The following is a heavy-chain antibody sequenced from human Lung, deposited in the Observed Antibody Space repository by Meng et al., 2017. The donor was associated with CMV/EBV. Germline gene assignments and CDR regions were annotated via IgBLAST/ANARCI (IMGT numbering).Heavy chain of an antibody. D-gene: IGHD2-2*01. J-gene: IGHJ4*02. Sequence: GEXXKISCAASGFTFSSYGMSWVRQAPGKGLEWVSVVYSGGSSTYSADSVKGRFTISRDNSKNTLYLQMNSLRAEDTAVYYCAKSLFGGVVGPLFDYWGQGTXVPVSS. CDR2: VYSGGSST. CDR3: AKSLFGGVVGPLFDY. V-gene: IGHV3-23*03. CDR1: GFTFSSYG.